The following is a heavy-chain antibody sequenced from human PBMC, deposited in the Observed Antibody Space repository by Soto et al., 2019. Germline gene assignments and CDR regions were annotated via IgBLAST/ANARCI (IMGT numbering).Heavy chain of an antibody. J-gene: IGHJ3*02. V-gene: IGHV3-23*01. CDR1: GFTFSNYA. CDR3: ARELYYDILTGPGAFDI. D-gene: IGHD3-9*01. Sequence: GGSLRLSCEASGFTFSNYALNWVRQAPGKGLEWVSVVSGSSTGAYYADSVKGRFTISRDNSKNTLYLQMNSLRAEDTAVYYCARELYYDILTGPGAFDIWGQGTMVTVSS. CDR2: VSGSSTGA.